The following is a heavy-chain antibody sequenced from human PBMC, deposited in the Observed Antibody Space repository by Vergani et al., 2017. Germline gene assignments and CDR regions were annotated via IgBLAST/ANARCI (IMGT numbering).Heavy chain of an antibody. CDR3: AKGIYYEFWSGYWEGGDYYGMDV. D-gene: IGHD3-3*01. CDR2: IRYDGSNK. CDR1: GFTFSSYG. Sequence: QVQLVESGGGVVQPGGSLRLSCAASGFTFSSYGMHWVRQAPGKGLEWVAFIRYDGSNKYYADSVKGRFTISRDNSKNTLYLQMNSLRAEDTAVYYCAKGIYYEFWSGYWEGGDYYGMDVWGQGTTVTVSS. J-gene: IGHJ6*02. V-gene: IGHV3-30*02.